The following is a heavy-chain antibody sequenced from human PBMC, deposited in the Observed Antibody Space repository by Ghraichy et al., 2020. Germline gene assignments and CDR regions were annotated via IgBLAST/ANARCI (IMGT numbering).Heavy chain of an antibody. CDR3: ARHGGPAPTYFDY. V-gene: IGHV4-4*09. CDR2: IYTSGST. J-gene: IGHJ4*02. Sequence: SETLSLTCTVSGGSISSYYWSWIRQPPGKGLEWIGYIYTSGSTNYNPSLKSRVTISVDTSKNQFSLKLSSVTAADTAVYYCARHGGPAPTYFDYWGQGTLVTVSS. CDR1: GGSISSYY. D-gene: IGHD5-24*01.